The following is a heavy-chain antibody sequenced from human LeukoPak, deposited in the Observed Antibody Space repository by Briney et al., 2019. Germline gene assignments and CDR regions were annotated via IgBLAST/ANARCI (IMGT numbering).Heavy chain of an antibody. CDR2: IYSSEFT. J-gene: IGHJ4*02. D-gene: IGHD4/OR15-4a*01. V-gene: IGHV4-39*01. Sequence: KPSENLSLSFTVSGASFDNFFCWTWVRQPPGKKPEWIGTIYSSEFTYYSPSLRSRVTMSADTSKNLFSLRLTSVTAADTAVYYCARGSDDYKLGNYWGQGILVTVSS. CDR3: ARGSDDYKLGNY. CDR1: GASFDNFFC.